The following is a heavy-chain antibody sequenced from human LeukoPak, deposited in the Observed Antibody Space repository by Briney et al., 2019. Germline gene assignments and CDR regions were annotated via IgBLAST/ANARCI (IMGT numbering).Heavy chain of an antibody. Sequence: ASVKVSCKASGYTFTSYYMHWVRQAPGQGLEWMGIINPSGGSTSYAQKFQGRITMTRDTSTSTVYMELSSLRSEDTAVYYCARDRGAARLDYWGQGTLVTVSS. V-gene: IGHV1-46*01. CDR2: INPSGGST. D-gene: IGHD6-6*01. CDR1: GYTFTSYY. J-gene: IGHJ4*02. CDR3: ARDRGAARLDY.